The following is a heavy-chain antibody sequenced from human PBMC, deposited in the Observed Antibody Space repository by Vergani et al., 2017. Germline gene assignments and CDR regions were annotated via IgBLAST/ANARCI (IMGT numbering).Heavy chain of an antibody. Sequence: EVQMVESGGGLVKPGESLRLSCAASGFDFSIYSLSWVRQAPGKGLEWVSSISSSSSYIYYADSVKGRFTISRDNAKNSLYLQMNSLRAEDTAVYYCARDIRPTRGAGTPYFDYWGQGTLVTVSS. CDR3: ARDIRPTRGAGTPYFDY. V-gene: IGHV3-21*01. D-gene: IGHD6-13*01. CDR1: GFDFSIYS. J-gene: IGHJ4*02. CDR2: ISSSSSYI.